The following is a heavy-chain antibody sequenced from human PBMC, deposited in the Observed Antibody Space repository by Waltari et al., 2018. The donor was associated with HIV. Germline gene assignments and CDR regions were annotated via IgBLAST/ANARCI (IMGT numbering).Heavy chain of an antibody. CDR3: AIRGGKGVTIFGVVAGRDFDY. Sequence: QVQLVQSGAEVKKPGSSVKVSCKASGGTFSSYAISWVRQAPGQGLEWMGGIIPIFGTANYAQKFQGRVTITADESTTTAYMEVGSRGSEETAVYYGAIRGGKGVTIFGVVAGRDFDYWGQGTLVTVSS. J-gene: IGHJ4*02. D-gene: IGHD3-3*01. V-gene: IGHV1-69*01. CDR2: IIPIFGTA. CDR1: GGTFSSYA.